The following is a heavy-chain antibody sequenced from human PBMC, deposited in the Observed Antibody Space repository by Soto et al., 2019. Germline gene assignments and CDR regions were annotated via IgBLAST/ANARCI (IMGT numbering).Heavy chain of an antibody. CDR1: GGTFSSYA. CDR3: AREHPNYYDSSGYYRKYYFDY. J-gene: IGHJ4*02. D-gene: IGHD3-22*01. Sequence: ASVKVSCKASGGTFSSYAISWVRQAPGQGLEWMGGIIPIFGTANYAQKFQGRVTITADESTSTAYMELSSLRSEDTAVYYRAREHPNYYDSSGYYRKYYFDYWGQGTLVTVSS. CDR2: IIPIFGTA. V-gene: IGHV1-69*13.